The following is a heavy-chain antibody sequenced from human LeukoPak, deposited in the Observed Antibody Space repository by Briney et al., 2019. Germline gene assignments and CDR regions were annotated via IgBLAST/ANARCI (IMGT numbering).Heavy chain of an antibody. V-gene: IGHV4-30-4*01. Sequence: SQTLPLTCTVSGGSIGDYYWSWIRQPPGQGLEWLGYIHYSGNTYYNPSLTSRLIISIDASKNQFSLNLSSVTAADTAVYYCARESPPDAFDIWGRGTVVTVSS. CDR1: GGSIGDYY. CDR2: IHYSGNT. J-gene: IGHJ3*02. CDR3: ARESPPDAFDI.